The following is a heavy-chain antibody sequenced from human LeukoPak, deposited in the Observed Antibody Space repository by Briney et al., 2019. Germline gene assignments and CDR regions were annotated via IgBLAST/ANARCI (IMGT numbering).Heavy chain of an antibody. V-gene: IGHV1-24*01. J-gene: IGHJ4*02. CDR3: ATDPFDY. Sequence: GSVRVSCTVSGYTLTELSMHWVRQAPGKGLEWMGGFDPEEGETIYAQKFQGRVTMTEDTSTDTAYMELGSLRSEYTAVYYCATDPFDYWGQGTLVTVSS. CDR1: GYTLTELS. CDR2: FDPEEGET.